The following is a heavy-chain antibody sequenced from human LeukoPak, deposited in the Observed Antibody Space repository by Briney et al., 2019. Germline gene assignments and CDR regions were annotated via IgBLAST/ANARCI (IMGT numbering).Heavy chain of an antibody. V-gene: IGHV3-21*01. J-gene: IGHJ4*02. D-gene: IGHD6-13*01. Sequence: GGSLRLSCAASGFTFSSHSLMWVRQAPGKGLDWVSSISPDSGYIYYADSVKGRFTISRDNAENSLFLQMNSLGAEDTAVYYCAPFSAVTHYYFDYWGQGTLVTVSS. CDR3: APFSAVTHYYFDY. CDR2: ISPDSGYI. CDR1: GFTFSSHS.